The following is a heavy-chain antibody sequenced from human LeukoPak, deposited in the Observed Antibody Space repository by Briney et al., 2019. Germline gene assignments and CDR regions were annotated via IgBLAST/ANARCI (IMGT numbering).Heavy chain of an antibody. CDR1: GYSFTSYW. CDR3: ARLFDSSGWYGSYYYMDV. J-gene: IGHJ6*03. V-gene: IGHV5-51*01. Sequence: GESLKITCKGSGYSFTSYWIGWVRQMPGKGLEWMGIIYPGDSDTRYSPSFQGQVTISADKSISTAYLQWSSLKASDTAMYYCARLFDSSGWYGSYYYMDVWGKGTTVTVSS. CDR2: IYPGDSDT. D-gene: IGHD6-19*01.